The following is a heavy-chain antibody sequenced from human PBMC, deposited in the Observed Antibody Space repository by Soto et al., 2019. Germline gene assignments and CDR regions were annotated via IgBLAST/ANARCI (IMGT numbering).Heavy chain of an antibody. CDR3: AREGVGSGYYTAFYYYYGMDA. D-gene: IGHD3-3*01. J-gene: IGHJ6*02. Sequence: GGSLRLSCAASGFTFSSYWMSWVRQAPGKGLEWVANIKQDGSEKYYVDSVKGRFTISRDNAKNSLYLQMNSLRAEDTAVYYCAREGVGSGYYTAFYYYYGMDAWGQGTTVTVSS. CDR2: IKQDGSEK. CDR1: GFTFSSYW. V-gene: IGHV3-7*03.